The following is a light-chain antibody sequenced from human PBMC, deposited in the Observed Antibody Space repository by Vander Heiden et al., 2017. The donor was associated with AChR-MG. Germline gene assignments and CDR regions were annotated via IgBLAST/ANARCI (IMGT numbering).Light chain of an antibody. CDR3: SSYTSSSTLGVV. Sequence: QSALTQPASVSASPGQSITIYCTGTSSDVGGYNYVSWYQQHPGKAPNIMIYDVSNRPSGVSNRFSGAKSGNTASLTITGLQEEEEADDYCSSYTSSSTLGVVFGGGTKLTVL. J-gene: IGLJ3*02. V-gene: IGLV2-14*03. CDR1: SSDVGGYNY. CDR2: DVS.